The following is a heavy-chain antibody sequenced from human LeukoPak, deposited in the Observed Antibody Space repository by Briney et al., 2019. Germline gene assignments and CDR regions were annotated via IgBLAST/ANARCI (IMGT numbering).Heavy chain of an antibody. CDR2: IYTSGST. V-gene: IGHV4-4*08. Sequence: SETLSLTCTVSGGSISSYYWSWIRQPPGKGLEWIGRIYTSGSTNYNPSLKSRVTISVDTSKNQFSLKLSSVTAADTAVYYCARAVRGNFDWLSHYYYYYMDVWGKGTTVTISS. D-gene: IGHD3-9*01. J-gene: IGHJ6*03. CDR1: GGSISSYY. CDR3: ARAVRGNFDWLSHYYYYYMDV.